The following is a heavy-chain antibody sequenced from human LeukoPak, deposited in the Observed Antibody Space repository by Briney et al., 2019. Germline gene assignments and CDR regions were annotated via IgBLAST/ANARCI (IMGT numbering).Heavy chain of an antibody. Sequence: PSETLSLTCTVSGGSISSSSYYWGWIRQPPGKGLEWIGSIYYSGSTYYNPSLKSRVTISVDTSKNQFSLKLSSVTAADTAVYYCARAPREDYVWGSYPPYYFDYWGQGTLVTVSS. J-gene: IGHJ4*02. CDR2: IYYSGST. CDR1: GGSISSSSYY. V-gene: IGHV4-39*01. D-gene: IGHD3-16*02. CDR3: ARAPREDYVWGSYPPYYFDY.